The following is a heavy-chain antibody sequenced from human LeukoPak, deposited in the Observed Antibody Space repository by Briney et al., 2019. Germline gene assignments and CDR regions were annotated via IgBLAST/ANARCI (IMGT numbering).Heavy chain of an antibody. D-gene: IGHD6-13*01. V-gene: IGHV3-74*01. Sequence: GGSLRLSCTASGFTFRTYWMHWVRHAPGKGLVWVSRINTDASSTTYADSVKGRFTISRDNAKNTLYLQMNSLRAEDTAVYYCTRDYSSCPDYWGQGTLVTVSS. CDR1: GFTFRTYW. CDR3: TRDYSSCPDY. J-gene: IGHJ4*02. CDR2: INTDASST.